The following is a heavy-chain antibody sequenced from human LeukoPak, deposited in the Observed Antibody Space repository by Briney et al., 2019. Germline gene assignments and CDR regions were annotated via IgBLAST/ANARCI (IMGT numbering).Heavy chain of an antibody. CDR1: GGSFSVYY. D-gene: IGHD3-22*01. CDR3: HYDSSGIVDAFDI. CDR2: INHSGST. Sequence: PSETLSLTCAVYGGSFSVYYWSWIRQPPGKGLEWIGEINHSGSTNYNPSLKSRVTISVDTSKNQFSLKLSSVTAADTAVYYCHYDSSGIVDAFDIWGQGTMVTVSS. V-gene: IGHV4-34*01. J-gene: IGHJ3*02.